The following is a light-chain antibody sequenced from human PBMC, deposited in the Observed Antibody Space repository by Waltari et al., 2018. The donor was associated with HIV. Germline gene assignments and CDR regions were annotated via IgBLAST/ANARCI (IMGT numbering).Light chain of an antibody. V-gene: IGLV2-8*01. CDR3: SSHAGSKVV. CDR2: DVM. CDR1: SSDVGGYNY. Sequence: QSALTQPPSASGSPGQSVTLSCTGTSSDVGGYNYVSWHQQHPGKAPKLMFYDVMKGPSGVPELFSGSKSGNTASLTVSGLQPEDEADYYCSSHAGSKVVFGGGTRLTVL. J-gene: IGLJ2*01.